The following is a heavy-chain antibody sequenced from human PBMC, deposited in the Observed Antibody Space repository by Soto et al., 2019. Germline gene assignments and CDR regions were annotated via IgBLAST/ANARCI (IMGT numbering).Heavy chain of an antibody. CDR3: ARLGKGYFDY. J-gene: IGHJ4*02. CDR1: GGSISSSSYY. CDR2: IYYSGST. Sequence: SETLSLTCTVSGGSISSSSYYWGWIRQPPGKGLEWIGSIYYSGSTYYNPSLKSRVTISVDTSKNQFSLKLSSVTAADTAVYYCARLGKGYFDYWGQGTLVTVSS. V-gene: IGHV4-39*01.